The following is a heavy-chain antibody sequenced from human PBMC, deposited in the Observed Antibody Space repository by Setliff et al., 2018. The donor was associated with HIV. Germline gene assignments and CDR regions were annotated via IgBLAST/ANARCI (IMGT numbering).Heavy chain of an antibody. D-gene: IGHD7-27*01. V-gene: IGHV5-51*01. J-gene: IGHJ2*01. CDR1: GYSFPTYW. CDR3: ARSNWGSFHYWYFDL. CDR2: IYPSDSNT. Sequence: ASVKISCKGSGYSFPTYWIGWVRQKPGKGLEWMGIIYPSDSNTIYSPSFQGQVTISADKSITTAYLQWSSLEASDTAMYYCARSNWGSFHYWYFDLWGRGTLVTVSS.